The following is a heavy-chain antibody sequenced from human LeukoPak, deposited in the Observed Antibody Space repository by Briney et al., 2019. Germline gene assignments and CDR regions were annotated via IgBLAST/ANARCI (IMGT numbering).Heavy chain of an antibody. D-gene: IGHD2-2*01. J-gene: IGHJ3*02. V-gene: IGHV3-11*01. CDR3: ARDSRPDIVVPDPFDI. CDR1: GFTFSDYY. CDR2: IRSSGSTI. Sequence: GGSLRLSCAASGFTFSDYYMSWIRQAPGKGLEWVSYIRSSGSTIYYADSVKGRFTISRDNAKNSLYLQMNSLRAEDTAVYYCARDSRPDIVVPDPFDIWGQGTMVTVSS.